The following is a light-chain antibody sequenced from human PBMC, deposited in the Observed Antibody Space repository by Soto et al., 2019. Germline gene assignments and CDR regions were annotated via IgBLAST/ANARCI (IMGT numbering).Light chain of an antibody. CDR3: CSYAGSPYV. CDR1: SSDVGGYDY. V-gene: IGLV2-11*01. Sequence: QSALTQPRSVSGSPGQSVAISCTGTSSDVGGYDYVSWFQQHPGKAPKLMIYDVSKRPSAVPDRFSGSKSGNTASLTISGLQAEDEADYFCCSYAGSPYVFGTGTKLTVL. J-gene: IGLJ1*01. CDR2: DVS.